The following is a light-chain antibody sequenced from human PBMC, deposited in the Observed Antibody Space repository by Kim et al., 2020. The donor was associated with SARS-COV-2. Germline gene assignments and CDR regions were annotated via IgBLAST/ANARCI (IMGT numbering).Light chain of an antibody. Sequence: SASLGDRVTITCRASQSIRDWLAWYQQHPGKAPKVLIYRASNLQTGVPSRFSGSGSGTEFTLTISSLQPEDFASYYCHQYNDLPYSFGQGTKLEI. J-gene: IGKJ2*03. V-gene: IGKV1-5*03. CDR3: HQYNDLPYS. CDR2: RAS. CDR1: QSIRDW.